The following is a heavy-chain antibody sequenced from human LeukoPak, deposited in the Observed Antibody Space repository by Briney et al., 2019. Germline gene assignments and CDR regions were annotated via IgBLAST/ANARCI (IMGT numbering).Heavy chain of an antibody. CDR3: ARTHGATGYFDL. D-gene: IGHD4-17*01. V-gene: IGHV4-31*03. J-gene: IGHJ4*02. CDR2: IYYSGST. Sequence: PSETLSLTCSVSGGSVGSGPYCWSWLRQFPGGGPEWIGFIYYSGSTHYNPSLRSRVTVSVDTSENQFSLVLTSVTAADTAVYYCARTHGATGYFDLWGQGTPVIVSS. CDR1: GGSVGSGPYC.